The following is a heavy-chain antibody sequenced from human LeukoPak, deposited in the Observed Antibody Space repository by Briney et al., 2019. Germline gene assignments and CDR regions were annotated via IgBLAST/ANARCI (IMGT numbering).Heavy chain of an antibody. D-gene: IGHD2-8*01. J-gene: IGHJ3*01. V-gene: IGHV3-30-3*01. Sequence: GGSLRLSCTAPGFTFNMHAMHWVRQAPGKGLEWVAVISNDGSDEYYADSVRGRFPISRDNFKNTLFLQMNSLRPEDTAIYYCAKARHCTTATCASAAFDAWGQGTMVTVSS. CDR3: AKARHCTTATCASAAFDA. CDR1: GFTFNMHA. CDR2: ISNDGSDE.